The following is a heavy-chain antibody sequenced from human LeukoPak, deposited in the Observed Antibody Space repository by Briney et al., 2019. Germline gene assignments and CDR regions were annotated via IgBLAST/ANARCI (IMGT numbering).Heavy chain of an antibody. CDR3: AREVEVRWLTGNYYYGIDV. D-gene: IGHD2-21*01. Sequence: ASVKVSCKASGYTFTSYDINWVRQATGQGLEWMGWMNPNSGNTGYAQKFQGRVTMTRNTSISTAYMELSSLRSEDTAVYYCAREVEVRWLTGNYYYGIDVWGQGTTVTVSS. CDR2: MNPNSGNT. J-gene: IGHJ6*02. V-gene: IGHV1-8*01. CDR1: GYTFTSYD.